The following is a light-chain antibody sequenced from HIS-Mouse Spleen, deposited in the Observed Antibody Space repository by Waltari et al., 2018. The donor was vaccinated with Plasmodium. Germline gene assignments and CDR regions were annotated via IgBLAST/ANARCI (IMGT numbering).Light chain of an antibody. V-gene: IGLV2-11*01. CDR1: SSDVGGYNY. J-gene: IGLJ1*01. Sequence: QSALTQPRSVSGSPGQSVTISCTGTSSDVGGYNYVSWYQQHPGKAPKLRIYDVSKGPAGVPDRFSGSKSGNTASLTISGLQAEDEADYYCCSYAGSYTYVFGTGTKVTVL. CDR2: DVS. CDR3: CSYAGSYTYV.